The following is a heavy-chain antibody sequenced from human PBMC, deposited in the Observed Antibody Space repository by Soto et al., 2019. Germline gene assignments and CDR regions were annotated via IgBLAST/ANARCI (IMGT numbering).Heavy chain of an antibody. J-gene: IGHJ4*02. D-gene: IGHD1-1*01. CDR2: INWNSVNT. V-gene: IGHV3-20*04. Sequence: EVQLVESGGRVVRPGGSLRLSCAASGFNFDDYGMSWVRQAPGKGLEWVSGINWNSVNTGYVDSVKGRFTISRDNAKSSLYLQMNSLRAEDTALYYCARVIDAYNYFDSWGQGTLVTVSS. CDR1: GFNFDDYG. CDR3: ARVIDAYNYFDS.